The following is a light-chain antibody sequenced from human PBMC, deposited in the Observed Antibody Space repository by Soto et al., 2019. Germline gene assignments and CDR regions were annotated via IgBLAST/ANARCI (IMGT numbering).Light chain of an antibody. CDR3: QHYGSSSWT. V-gene: IGKV3-20*01. Sequence: EIVLTQSPGTLSLSLGERATLSCRASQSVSTYYLAWYQQKPGQAPRLLIYDASRRAAGVPDRFGGSGSGTDFTLSITRLEPEDFAVYYCQHYGSSSWTFGQGTKVEIK. CDR2: DAS. CDR1: QSVSTYY. J-gene: IGKJ1*01.